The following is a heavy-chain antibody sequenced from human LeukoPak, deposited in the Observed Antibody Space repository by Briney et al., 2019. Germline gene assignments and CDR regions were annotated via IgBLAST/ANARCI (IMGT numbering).Heavy chain of an antibody. D-gene: IGHD1-14*01. CDR1: GGSIGSGGYY. V-gene: IGHV4-31*03. CDR3: ARIPWTRRGYFDY. CDR2: IYYSGST. Sequence: PSQTLSLTCTVSGGSIGSGGYYWSWIRQHPGKGLEWIGYIYYSGSTYYNPSLKSRVTISVDTSKNQFSLKLSSVTAADTAVYYCARIPWTRRGYFDYWGQGTLVTVSS. J-gene: IGHJ4*02.